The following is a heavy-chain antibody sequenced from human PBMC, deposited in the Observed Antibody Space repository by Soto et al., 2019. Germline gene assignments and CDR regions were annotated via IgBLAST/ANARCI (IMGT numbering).Heavy chain of an antibody. D-gene: IGHD2-15*01. CDR3: ATSVIVVVVAAGPFDY. J-gene: IGHJ4*02. V-gene: IGHV1-2*02. CDR1: GYTFSGFY. Sequence: ASVKVSCKASGYTFSGFYMHWVRQAPGQGLEWMGWINPNSGGTKSAEKFQGRVTITADKSTSTAYMELSSLRSEDTAVYYCATSVIVVVVAAGPFDYWGQGTLVTVSS. CDR2: INPNSGGT.